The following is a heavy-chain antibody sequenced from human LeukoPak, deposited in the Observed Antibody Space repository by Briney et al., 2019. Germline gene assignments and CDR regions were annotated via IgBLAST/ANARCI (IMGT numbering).Heavy chain of an antibody. D-gene: IGHD3-22*01. J-gene: IGHJ4*02. CDR1: GGTFSSYA. Sequence: GASVKVSCKASGGTFSSYAFSWVRQAPGQGLERMGGIIPIFGTANYAQKFQGRVTITADESTSTAYMELSSLRSEDTAVYYCARARYYYDSSGYWYLDYWGQGTLVTVSS. CDR2: IIPIFGTA. V-gene: IGHV1-69*13. CDR3: ARARYYYDSSGYWYLDY.